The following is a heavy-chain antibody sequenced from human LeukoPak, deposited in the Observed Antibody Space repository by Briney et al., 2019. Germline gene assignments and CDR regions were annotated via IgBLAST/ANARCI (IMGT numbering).Heavy chain of an antibody. CDR3: ARDSLPRIAARRGNWFDP. CDR2: ISSSSSYI. V-gene: IGHV3-21*01. D-gene: IGHD6-6*01. CDR1: GLAFSRYS. J-gene: IGHJ5*02. Sequence: GGSLRLSCPGSGLAFSRYSMNWVRQAPGKGVEWVSSISSSSSYIYYADSVKGRFTISRDNAKNSLYLQMNSLRAEDTAVYYCARDSLPRIAARRGNWFDPWGQGTLVTVSS.